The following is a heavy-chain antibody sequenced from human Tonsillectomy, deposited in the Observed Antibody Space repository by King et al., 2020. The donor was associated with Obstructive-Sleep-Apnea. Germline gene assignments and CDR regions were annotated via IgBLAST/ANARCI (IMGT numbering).Heavy chain of an antibody. V-gene: IGHV4-59*08. D-gene: IGHD4-17*01. J-gene: IGHJ5*02. CDR2: IYYSGST. Sequence: LQLQESGPGLVKPSETLSLTCTVSGGSISSYYWSWIRQPPGKGVEWIGYIYYSGSTNYNPSLKSRVTISVDTSKNQFSLKLSSVTAADTAVYYCARHDGALNWFDPWGQGTLVTVSS. CDR3: ARHDGALNWFDP. CDR1: GGSISSYY.